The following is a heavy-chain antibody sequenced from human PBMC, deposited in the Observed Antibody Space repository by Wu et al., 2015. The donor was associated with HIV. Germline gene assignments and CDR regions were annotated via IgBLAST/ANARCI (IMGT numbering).Heavy chain of an antibody. J-gene: IGHJ1*01. Sequence: QVQLVQSEADVQKPGASVNISCKASGYNYTNYGLSWVRQAPGQGLQWMGWVNTYNGKTNYAQNFQGRVTMTTETSTSTAYMELRSLRSDDTAVYYCARFRGATEYFQHWGQGTLVTVSS. CDR1: GYNYTNYG. CDR2: VNTYNGKT. V-gene: IGHV1-18*01. CDR3: ARFRGATEYFQH. D-gene: IGHD3-10*01.